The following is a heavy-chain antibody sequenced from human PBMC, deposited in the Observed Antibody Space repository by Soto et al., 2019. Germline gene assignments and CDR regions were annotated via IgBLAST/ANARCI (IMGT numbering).Heavy chain of an antibody. J-gene: IGHJ4*02. Sequence: NPGGSLRLSCAASGFTFSNAWMSWVRQAPGEGLEWVGRIKSKTDGGTTDYAAPVKGRFTISRDDSKNTLYLQMNSLKTEDTAVYYGTTDGVWGVLWFGELLYWGQGTLVTVSS. D-gene: IGHD3-10*01. CDR1: GFTFSNAW. CDR3: TTDGVWGVLWFGELLY. V-gene: IGHV3-15*01. CDR2: IKSKTDGGTT.